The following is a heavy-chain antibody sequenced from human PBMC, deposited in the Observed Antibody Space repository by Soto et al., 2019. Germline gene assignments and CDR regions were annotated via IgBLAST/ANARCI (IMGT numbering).Heavy chain of an antibody. J-gene: IGHJ4*02. CDR1: GYTFTSYG. CDR3: ARQPVVGTAFFDY. V-gene: IGHV1-18*01. D-gene: IGHD6-19*01. CDR2: ISAYNCNT. Sequence: QVQLVQSGAEVKKPWASVKVSCKASGYTFTSYGISWVRQAPGQGLEWMGWISAYNCNTNYAQKLQGRVTVTTDTSTITAHMELRSLRSDDTAVYYCARQPVVGTAFFDYWGQGTLVTVSS.